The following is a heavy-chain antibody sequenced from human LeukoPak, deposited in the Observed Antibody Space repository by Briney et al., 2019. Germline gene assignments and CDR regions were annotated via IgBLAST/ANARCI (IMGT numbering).Heavy chain of an antibody. D-gene: IGHD1-26*01. Sequence: ASVKVSCKASGYTFTSYYMHWVRQAPGQGLEWMGLINPTGGSTGYAQKFQGRVTMTRDMSTSTDYMELSSLRSEDTAIYYCASDNSVGDNAWWFDPWGQGTLVTVSS. CDR1: GYTFTSYY. CDR2: INPTGGST. J-gene: IGHJ5*02. CDR3: ASDNSVGDNAWWFDP. V-gene: IGHV1-46*01.